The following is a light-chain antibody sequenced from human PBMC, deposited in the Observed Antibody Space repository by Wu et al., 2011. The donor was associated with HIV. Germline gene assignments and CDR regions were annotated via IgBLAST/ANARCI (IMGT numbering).Light chain of an antibody. CDR2: AVS. Sequence: QQKPGKPPKVLIYAVSTCNQGPISVSGSGSGTDFTLTISSLQPEDVATYYCQKYNTAPWTFGQGTKVEMK. CDR3: QKYNTAPWT. J-gene: IGKJ1*01. V-gene: IGKV1-27*01.